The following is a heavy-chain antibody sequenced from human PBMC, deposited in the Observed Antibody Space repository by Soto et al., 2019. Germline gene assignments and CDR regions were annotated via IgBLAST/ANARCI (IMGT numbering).Heavy chain of an antibody. J-gene: IGHJ6*02. V-gene: IGHV1-18*01. CDR1: GYTFTSYG. CDR3: ARGPPYYGDYLYYYYGMDV. CDR2: ISAYNGNT. Sequence: QVQLVQSGAEVKKPGASVKVSCKASGYTFTSYGISWVRQAPGQGLEWMGWISAYNGNTNYEQKLQGRVTMTTDTSTSTAYMELRSLRSDDTAVYYCARGPPYYGDYLYYYYGMDVWGQGTTVTVSS. D-gene: IGHD4-17*01.